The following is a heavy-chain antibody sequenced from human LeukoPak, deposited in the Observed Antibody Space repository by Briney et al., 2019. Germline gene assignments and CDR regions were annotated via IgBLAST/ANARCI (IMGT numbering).Heavy chain of an antibody. CDR2: INSDGSST. CDR3: ARSYGGYVPSDC. CDR1: GFTSSSYW. V-gene: IGHV3-74*01. D-gene: IGHD5-12*01. J-gene: IGHJ4*02. Sequence: GGSLRLSCAASGFTSSSYWMHWVRHVPGKGLVWVSRINSDGSSTNYADSVKGRFTISRDNAKNTLYLQMNSLRAEDTAVYYCARSYGGYVPSDCWGQGTLVTVSS.